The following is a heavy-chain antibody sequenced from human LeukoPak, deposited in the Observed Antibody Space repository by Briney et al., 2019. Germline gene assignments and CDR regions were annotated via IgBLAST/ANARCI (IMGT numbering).Heavy chain of an antibody. V-gene: IGHV3-20*04. J-gene: IGHJ4*02. CDR1: GFTFDDYG. CDR2: INWNGGST. CDR3: VRGYDSSGYSPPTFDY. D-gene: IGHD3-22*01. Sequence: GGSLRLSCAASGFTFDDYGMSWVRQAPGKGLEWVSGINWNGGSTGYADSVKGRFTISRDNAKNSLYLQMNSLRAEDTALYYCVRGYDSSGYSPPTFDYWGQGTLVTVSS.